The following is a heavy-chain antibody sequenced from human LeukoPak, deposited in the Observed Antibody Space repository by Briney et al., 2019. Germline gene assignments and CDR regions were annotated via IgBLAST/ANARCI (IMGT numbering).Heavy chain of an antibody. D-gene: IGHD6-6*01. V-gene: IGHV3-21*01. CDR2: ISSSSSYI. CDR1: GFTFSSYS. J-gene: IGHJ4*02. CDR3: ARGQQLARYYFDY. Sequence: GGSLRLSCAASGFTFSSYSMNWVRQAPGKGLEWVSSISSSSSYIYYADSVKGRFTISRDKAKNSLYLQMNSLRAEDTAVYYCARGQQLARYYFDYWGQGTLVTVSS.